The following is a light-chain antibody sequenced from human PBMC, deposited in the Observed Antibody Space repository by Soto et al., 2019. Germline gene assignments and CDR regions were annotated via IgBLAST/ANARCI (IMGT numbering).Light chain of an antibody. CDR3: QQYNDNWT. Sequence: DIQMTQPPSTLSASVGDRVTITCRASQSISSWLAWYQQKPGKAPKLLIYKASTLQSGVPSRFSGSGSGTEFPLAISSLQPDDSATYYCQQYNDNWTFGQGTKVEIK. J-gene: IGKJ1*01. CDR2: KAS. V-gene: IGKV1-5*03. CDR1: QSISSW.